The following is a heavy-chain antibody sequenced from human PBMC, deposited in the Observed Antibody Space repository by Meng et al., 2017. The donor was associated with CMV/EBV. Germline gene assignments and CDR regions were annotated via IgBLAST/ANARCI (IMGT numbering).Heavy chain of an antibody. CDR3: ARSIRQGFLEWLSGSRGY. Sequence: GSLRLSCTVSGGSMDNVNYYWGWIRQPPGKGLEWIGNVYYNGNTYYNSSLKSRVTTLVDTSKNQFSLKLSSVTAADTAVYYCARSIRQGFLEWLSGSRGYWGPGILVTVSS. V-gene: IGHV4-39*01. D-gene: IGHD3-3*01. J-gene: IGHJ4*02. CDR2: VYYNGNT. CDR1: GGSMDNVNYY.